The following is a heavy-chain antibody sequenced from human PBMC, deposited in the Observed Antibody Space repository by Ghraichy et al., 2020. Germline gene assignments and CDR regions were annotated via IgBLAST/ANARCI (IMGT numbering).Heavy chain of an antibody. CDR2: FDPEDGET. Sequence: ASVKVSCKVSGYTLTELSMHWVRQAPGKGLEWMGGFDPEDGETIYAQKFQGRVTITEDTSTDTAYMELSSLRSEDTAVYYCATDPGGIVVVPAATPRTYYGMDVWGQGTTVTVSS. CDR3: ATDPGGIVVVPAATPRTYYGMDV. J-gene: IGHJ6*02. D-gene: IGHD2-2*01. CDR1: GYTLTELS. V-gene: IGHV1-24*01.